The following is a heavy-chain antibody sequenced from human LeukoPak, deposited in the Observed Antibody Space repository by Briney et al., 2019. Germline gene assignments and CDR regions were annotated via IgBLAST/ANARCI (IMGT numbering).Heavy chain of an antibody. D-gene: IGHD3-10*01. CDR1: RFSFSSYG. J-gene: IGHJ6*03. CDR2: IRYDGSNE. Sequence: GGSLRLSCAASRFSFSSYGMHWVRQAPGKGLEWVAFIRYDGSNEVYADSVKGRFTISRDNSKNTLYLQMSSLRPDDTAVYYCAKDGVSYYYYMDVWGKGTTVTVSS. V-gene: IGHV3-30*02. CDR3: AKDGVSYYYYMDV.